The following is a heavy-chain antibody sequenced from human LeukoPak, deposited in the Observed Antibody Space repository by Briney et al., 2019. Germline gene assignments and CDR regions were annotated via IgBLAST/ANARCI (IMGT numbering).Heavy chain of an antibody. CDR1: GGSISSSNW. V-gene: IGHV4-4*02. D-gene: IGHD2-2*01. J-gene: IGHJ4*02. CDR3: ARGVGCSSTSCSDY. CDR2: IYHSGST. Sequence: SGTLSLTCAVSGGSISSSNWWSWVRQPPGKGLEWIGEIYHSGSTNYNPSLKSRVTISVDKSKNQFSLKLSSVTAADTAVYYCARGVGCSSTSCSDYWGQGTLVTVSS.